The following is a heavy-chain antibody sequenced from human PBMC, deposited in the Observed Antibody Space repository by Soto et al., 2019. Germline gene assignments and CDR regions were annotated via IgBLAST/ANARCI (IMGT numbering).Heavy chain of an antibody. CDR3: ARADCGGQCPCDY. J-gene: IGHJ4*02. D-gene: IGHD2-21*01. V-gene: IGHV3-33*01. CDR1: GFTFGTYA. Sequence: GGSLRLSCSASGFTFGTYAMHWVRQAPGKGLEWVAGIWYDGSVKNYADSVKGRFSISRDNSQNTVYLQMNTLRAEDTAVYYCARADCGGQCPCDYWGQGTLVTVSS. CDR2: IWYDGSVK.